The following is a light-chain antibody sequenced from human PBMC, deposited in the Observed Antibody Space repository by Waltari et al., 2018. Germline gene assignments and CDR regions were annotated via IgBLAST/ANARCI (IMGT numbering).Light chain of an antibody. CDR3: QVWDSSSVT. V-gene: IGLV3-1*01. J-gene: IGLJ2*01. CDR2: QDT. Sequence: SYALTLATSPSVSPLHTARISFAVATLYSNHVYWYQQKAGQSPVLVIYQDTKRPSGIPERFSGSNSGNTATLTISGTQVMDEADYYCQVWDSSSVTFGAGTKVTVL. CDR1: TLYSNH.